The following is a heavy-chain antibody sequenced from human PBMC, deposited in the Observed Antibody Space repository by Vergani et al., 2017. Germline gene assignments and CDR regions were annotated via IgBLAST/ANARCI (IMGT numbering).Heavy chain of an antibody. CDR1: GGSISSYY. CDR3: AKVFPDYYYGMDV. CDR2: IYYSGST. Sequence: QVQLQESGPGLVKPSQTLSLTCTVSGGSISSYYWSWIRQPPGKGLEWIGYIYYSGSTNYNPSLKSRVTISVDTSKNQFSLKLSSVTAADTAVYYCAKVFPDYYYGMDVWGQGTTVTVSS. V-gene: IGHV4-59*01. J-gene: IGHJ6*02.